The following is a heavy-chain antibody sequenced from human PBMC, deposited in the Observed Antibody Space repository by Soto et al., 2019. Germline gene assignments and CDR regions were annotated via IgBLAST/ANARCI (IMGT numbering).Heavy chain of an antibody. Sequence: SETLSLTCAVSGYSISSGYYWGWIREPPGKGLEWIGSIYHSGSTYYNPSLKSRVTISVDTSKNKFSLKLSTVRAADTAVYYCARGSGRLQARTNCFDPWGQGTLVTVSS. D-gene: IGHD4-4*01. J-gene: IGHJ5*02. V-gene: IGHV4-38-2*01. CDR3: ARGSGRLQARTNCFDP. CDR1: GYSISSGYY. CDR2: IYHSGST.